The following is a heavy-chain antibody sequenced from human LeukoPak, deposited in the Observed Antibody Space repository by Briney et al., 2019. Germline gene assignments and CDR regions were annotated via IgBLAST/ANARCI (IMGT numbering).Heavy chain of an antibody. V-gene: IGHV4-39*07. J-gene: IGHJ6*03. CDR2: IYYSGST. Sequence: SETLSLTCTVSGGSISSSSYYWGWIRQPPGKGLEWIGSIYYSGSTYYNPSLKSRVTISVDTSKNQFSLKLSSVTAADTAVYYCARDHYTFWNGAISYMDVWGKGTTVTVSS. CDR1: GGSISSSSYY. CDR3: ARDHYTFWNGAISYMDV. D-gene: IGHD3-3*01.